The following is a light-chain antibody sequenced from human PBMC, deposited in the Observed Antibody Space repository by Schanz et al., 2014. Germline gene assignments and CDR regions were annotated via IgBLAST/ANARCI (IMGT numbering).Light chain of an antibody. Sequence: EIVLTQSPGTLSLSPGERATLSCRASQSVSAGYLAWYQQNPGQAPRLLIYGASSRATGIPDRFSGSGSGTDFTLTISGLEPEDFAVYYCQQYGSSPRTFGQGTNVEIK. CDR3: QQYGSSPRT. J-gene: IGKJ1*01. CDR1: QSVSAGY. V-gene: IGKV3-20*01. CDR2: GAS.